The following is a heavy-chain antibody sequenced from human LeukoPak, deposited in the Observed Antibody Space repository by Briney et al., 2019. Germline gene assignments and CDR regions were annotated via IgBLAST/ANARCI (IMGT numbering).Heavy chain of an antibody. D-gene: IGHD4-17*01. CDR1: GGSISSSSYY. J-gene: IGHJ4*02. CDR2: IYYSGST. V-gene: IGHV4-39*01. CDR3: ARLHGDYVEY. Sequence: SETLSLTCTVSGGSISSSSYYWGWIRQPPGKGLEWIGSIYYSGSTYYNPSLKSRVTISVDTSKNQFSLKLSSVTAADTAVYYCARLHGDYVEYWGQGTLVTASS.